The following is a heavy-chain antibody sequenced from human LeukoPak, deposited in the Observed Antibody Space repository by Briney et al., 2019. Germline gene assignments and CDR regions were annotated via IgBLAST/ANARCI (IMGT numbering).Heavy chain of an antibody. V-gene: IGHV3-48*03. CDR1: GFPFSSYE. CDR3: ARVLLYSYALDY. CDR2: ISSSGSTI. Sequence: GGPLRLSWEASGFPFSSYELNWVGRAQGKGLEWVSYISSSGSTIYYADSVKGRFTISRDNAKNSLYLQMNSLRAEDTAVYYCARVLLYSYALDYWGQGTLVTVSS. D-gene: IGHD5-18*01. J-gene: IGHJ4*02.